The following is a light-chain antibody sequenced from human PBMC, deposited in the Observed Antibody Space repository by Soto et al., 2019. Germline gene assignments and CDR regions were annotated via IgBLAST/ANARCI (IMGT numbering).Light chain of an antibody. CDR3: QHYNDWPPLT. CDR1: QSISTN. CDR2: GAS. J-gene: IGKJ1*01. V-gene: IGKV3-15*01. Sequence: IVMTQSPVTMSVSPGERATLSCRASQSISTNLAWYQQKPGQAPRLLIYGASTSATGIPARFSGCGSGTEFTLTLSSLPSDDFAVYSCQHYNDWPPLTFGQGTKVETK.